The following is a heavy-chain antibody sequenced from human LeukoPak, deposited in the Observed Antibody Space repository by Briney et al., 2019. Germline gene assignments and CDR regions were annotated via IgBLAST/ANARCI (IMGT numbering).Heavy chain of an antibody. Sequence: PSETLSLTCAVYGGSFSGYYWSWIRQPPGKGLEWIGEINHSGSTNYNPSPKSRVTISVDKSKSQFYLDLGSVTAADTAVYYCARSVSGSYGALDIWGQGTMVTVSS. D-gene: IGHD1-26*01. CDR2: INHSGST. J-gene: IGHJ3*02. V-gene: IGHV4-34*01. CDR1: GGSFSGYY. CDR3: ARSVSGSYGALDI.